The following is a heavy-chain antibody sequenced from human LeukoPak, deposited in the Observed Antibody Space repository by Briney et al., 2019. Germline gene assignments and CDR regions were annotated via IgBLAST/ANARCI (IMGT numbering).Heavy chain of an antibody. CDR3: ASVAGTGYDY. D-gene: IGHD6-19*01. V-gene: IGHV3-48*03. Sequence: GGSLRLSCAASGFTFSSYEMNWVRQAPGEGLEWVSYISSSGSTIYYADSVKGRFTISRDNAKNSLYPQMNSLRAEDTAVYYCASVAGTGYDYWGQGTLVTVSS. CDR2: ISSSGSTI. J-gene: IGHJ4*02. CDR1: GFTFSSYE.